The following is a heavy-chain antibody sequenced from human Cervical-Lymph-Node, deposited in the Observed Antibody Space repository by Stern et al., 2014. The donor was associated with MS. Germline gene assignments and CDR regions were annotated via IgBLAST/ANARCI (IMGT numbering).Heavy chain of an antibody. V-gene: IGHV3-23*04. CDR3: AKGGQWMAVDY. Sequence: EVQLVESGGGLVRPGGSLRLSCAASGLPFSHPAMTWVRQAPGQRLEWVSDISGGCGSTNYAGSVKGRFTISRDNSKNTLYLQMNNLRAEDTAVYYCAKGGQWMAVDYWGQGTLVTVSS. CDR2: ISGGCGST. J-gene: IGHJ4*02. D-gene: IGHD6-19*01. CDR1: GLPFSHPA.